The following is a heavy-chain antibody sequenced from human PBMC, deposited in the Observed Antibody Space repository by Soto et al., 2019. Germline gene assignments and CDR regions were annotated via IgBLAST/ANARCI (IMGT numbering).Heavy chain of an antibody. V-gene: IGHV4-59*01. D-gene: IGHD3-3*01. Sequence: SETLSLTCTVSGGSIISYYWSWIRQPPGKGLEWIGYIYYSGSTNYNPSLKSRVTISVDTSKNQFSLKLSSVTAADTAVYYCARLHSIVGVRTLLYYCGRGTLVTVSA. J-gene: IGHJ4*02. CDR1: GGSIISYY. CDR3: ARLHSIVGVRTLLYY. CDR2: IYYSGST.